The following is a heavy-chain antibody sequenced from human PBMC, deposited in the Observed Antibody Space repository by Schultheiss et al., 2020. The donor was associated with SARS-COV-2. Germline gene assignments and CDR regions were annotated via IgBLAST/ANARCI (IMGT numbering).Heavy chain of an antibody. D-gene: IGHD6-25*01. CDR1: GYSFTSFW. V-gene: IGHV5-51*01. Sequence: GESLKISCKGSGYSFTSFWIGWVRQMPGKGLEWMGNIYPGDSDTSYSPSFQGQVTISADKSISTAYLQWSSLKASDTAMYYCASGGIPYYYGMDVWGQGTTVTVSS. CDR2: IYPGDSDT. J-gene: IGHJ6*02. CDR3: ASGGIPYYYGMDV.